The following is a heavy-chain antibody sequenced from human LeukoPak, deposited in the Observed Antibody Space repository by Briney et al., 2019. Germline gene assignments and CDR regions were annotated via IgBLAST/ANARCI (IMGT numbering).Heavy chain of an antibody. CDR3: TKGMATIRRHIDS. V-gene: IGHV3-23*01. CDR1: GFSFSDCA. D-gene: IGHD5-24*01. Sequence: GGSLRLSCAASGFSFSDCAMSWVRQAPGRGLEWVSSISGSAGSTYYTDSMKGRFTISRDNPKNTLHLEMNSLRAEDTAIYYCTKGMATIRRHIDSWGQGTLVTVSS. J-gene: IGHJ4*02. CDR2: ISGSAGST.